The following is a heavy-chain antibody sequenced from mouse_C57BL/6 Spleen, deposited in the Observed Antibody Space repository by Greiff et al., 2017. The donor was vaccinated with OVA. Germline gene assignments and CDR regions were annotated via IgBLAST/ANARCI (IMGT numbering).Heavy chain of an antibody. J-gene: IGHJ3*01. CDR1: GYAFSSSW. CDR2: IYPGDGDT. CDR3: ARGGSSPAWFAY. V-gene: IGHV1-82*01. D-gene: IGHD1-1*01. Sequence: VKLVESGPELVKPGASVKISCKASGYAFSSSWMNWVKQRPGKGLEWIGRIYPGDGDTNYNGKFKGKATLTADKSSSTAYMQLSSLTSEDSAVYFCARGGSSPAWFAYWGQGTLVTVSA.